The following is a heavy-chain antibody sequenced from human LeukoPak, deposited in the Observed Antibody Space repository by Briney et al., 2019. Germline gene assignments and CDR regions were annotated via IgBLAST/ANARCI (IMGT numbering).Heavy chain of an antibody. CDR1: GGSISSYY. V-gene: IGHV4-59*01. J-gene: IGHJ3*02. D-gene: IGHD3-3*01. CDR2: IYYSGST. Sequence: SETLSLTCTVSGGSISSYYWSWIRQPPGKGLEWIGYIYYSGSTNYNPSLKSRVTISVDTSKNQFSLKLSSVTAADTAVYYCARVQLKNYDFWSGYYTDAFDIWGQGTMVTVSS. CDR3: ARVQLKNYDFWSGYYTDAFDI.